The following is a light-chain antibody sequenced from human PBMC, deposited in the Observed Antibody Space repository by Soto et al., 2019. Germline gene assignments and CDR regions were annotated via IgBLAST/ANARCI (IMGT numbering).Light chain of an antibody. CDR3: QQRSNWPRT. Sequence: EIVMTQSPATVSVSPGERATLSCRASQSVSSNLAWYQQKPGQAPRLLIYGASTRATGIPARFSGSGSGTEFTLTISSLQSEDFAVYYCQQRSNWPRTFGQGTKVDIK. CDR1: QSVSSN. V-gene: IGKV3-15*01. CDR2: GAS. J-gene: IGKJ1*01.